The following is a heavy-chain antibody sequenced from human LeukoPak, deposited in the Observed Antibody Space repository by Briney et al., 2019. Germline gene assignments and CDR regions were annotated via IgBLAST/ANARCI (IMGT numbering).Heavy chain of an antibody. CDR1: GYTFPDYF. V-gene: IGHV1-2*02. CDR3: ARGRAGDYFDS. Sequence: ASVKVSCKASGYTFPDYFMHWVRQAPAQGLEWMGWINLNSGGTSYAQKFQGRVTMTRDTSVTTAYMDLGRLRSDDTAVYYCARGRAGDYFDSWGQGTLVTVSS. J-gene: IGHJ4*02. CDR2: INLNSGGT.